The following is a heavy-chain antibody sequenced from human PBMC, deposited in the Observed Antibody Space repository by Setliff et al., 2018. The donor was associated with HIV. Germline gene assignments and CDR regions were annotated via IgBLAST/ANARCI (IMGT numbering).Heavy chain of an antibody. CDR2: ITQSGTT. CDR3: ATKGWNAYKAFDY. D-gene: IGHD1-1*01. Sequence: SETLSLTCAVYGESFSDYSWNWIRQTPEKGLEWIAEITQSGTTNYNPSLRGRVTIVVGASKNHFSLNLRSVTAADTAFYYCATKGWNAYKAFDYWGQGTLVTVSS. J-gene: IGHJ4*02. V-gene: IGHV4-34*01. CDR1: GESFSDYS.